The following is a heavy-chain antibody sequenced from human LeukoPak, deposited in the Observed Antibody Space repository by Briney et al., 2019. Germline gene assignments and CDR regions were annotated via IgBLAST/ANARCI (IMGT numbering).Heavy chain of an antibody. CDR3: ARYYGSGSKTLWFDY. Sequence: SETLSLTCTVSGGSISSSSYYWGWIRQPPGKGLEWIGSINYSGSTYYNPSLKSRVTISVDTSKNQFSLKLSSVTAADTAVYYCARYYGSGSKTLWFDYWGQGTLVTVSS. V-gene: IGHV4-39*07. CDR2: INYSGST. D-gene: IGHD3-10*01. CDR1: GGSISSSSYY. J-gene: IGHJ4*02.